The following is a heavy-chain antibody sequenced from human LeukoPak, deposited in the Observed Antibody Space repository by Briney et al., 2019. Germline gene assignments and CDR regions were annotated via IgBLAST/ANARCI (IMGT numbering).Heavy chain of an antibody. Sequence: GGSLRLSCAASGFTFSSYSMNWVRQAPGKGLECVSSISTSSSYIYYADSVKGRFTISRDNAKNSLYLQMNSLRAEDTAVYYCARDPRDYPFDYWGQGALVTVSS. CDR1: GFTFSSYS. CDR2: ISTSSSYI. J-gene: IGHJ4*02. D-gene: IGHD4-17*01. V-gene: IGHV3-21*01. CDR3: ARDPRDYPFDY.